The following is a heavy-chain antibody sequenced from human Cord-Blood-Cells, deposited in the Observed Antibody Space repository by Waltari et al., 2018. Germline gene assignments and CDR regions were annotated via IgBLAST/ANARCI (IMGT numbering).Heavy chain of an antibody. D-gene: IGHD4-4*01. Sequence: QVKLIRSGAAVTQPGSSVTAECKVAACPLAAFSMHWVRQGSGKGLEWKGMCDAEIGERNNEEKYKGKGTITEDTSTAIATTEMRRLRSEDTAVDYYATVGREVTPCVAFDYWGQGTLVTVSS. CDR3: ATVGREVTPCVAFDY. J-gene: IGHJ4*02. CDR1: ACPLAAFS. V-gene: IGHV1-24*01. CDR2: CDAEIGER.